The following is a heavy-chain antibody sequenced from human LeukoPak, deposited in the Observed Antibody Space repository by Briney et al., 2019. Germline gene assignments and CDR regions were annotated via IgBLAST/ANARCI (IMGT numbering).Heavy chain of an antibody. V-gene: IGHV4-34*01. D-gene: IGHD5-18*01. Sequence: SETLSLTCAVHGGSFSGYYRSWIRQPPGKGLEWIGGINHSGSTNYNPSLKSRVTISVDTSKNQFSLKLSSVTAADTAVYYCASRTLRGTAMVTYDAFDIWGQGTMVTVSS. CDR2: INHSGST. J-gene: IGHJ3*02. CDR1: GGSFSGYY. CDR3: ASRTLRGTAMVTYDAFDI.